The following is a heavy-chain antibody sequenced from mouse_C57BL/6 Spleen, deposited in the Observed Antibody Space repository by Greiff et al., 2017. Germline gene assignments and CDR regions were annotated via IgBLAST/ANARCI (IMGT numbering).Heavy chain of an antibody. Sequence: VKLLESGPGLVAPSQSLSITCTVSGFSLTSYGVDWVRQSPGKGLEWLGVIWGVGSTNYNSALKSRLSISKDNSKSHVFLQMNSLQTDDTAMYYCASRSTMVTAGFAYWGQGTLVTVSA. J-gene: IGHJ3*01. CDR3: ASRSTMVTAGFAY. CDR2: IWGVGST. CDR1: GFSLTSYG. V-gene: IGHV2-6*01. D-gene: IGHD2-2*01.